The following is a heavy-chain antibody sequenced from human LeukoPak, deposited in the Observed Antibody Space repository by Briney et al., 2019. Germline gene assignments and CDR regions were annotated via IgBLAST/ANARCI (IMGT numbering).Heavy chain of an antibody. Sequence: PGGSLRLSCAASGFTFSSYGMHWVRQAPGKGLEWVAVISYDGSNKYYADSVKGRFTISRDNSKNTLCLQMNSLRAEDTAVYYCAKATTRPFDWPHDYWGQGTLVTVSS. CDR2: ISYDGSNK. D-gene: IGHD3-9*01. V-gene: IGHV3-30*18. CDR3: AKATTRPFDWPHDY. CDR1: GFTFSSYG. J-gene: IGHJ4*02.